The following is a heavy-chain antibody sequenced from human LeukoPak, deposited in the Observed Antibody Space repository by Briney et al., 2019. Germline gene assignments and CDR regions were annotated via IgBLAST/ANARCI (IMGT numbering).Heavy chain of an antibody. CDR1: GGTFSSYA. CDR2: IIPIFGIV. J-gene: IGHJ4*02. D-gene: IGHD1-26*01. V-gene: IGHV1-69*04. Sequence: GASVKVSCKASGGTFSSYAISWVRQAPGQGLEWMGRIIPIFGIVNYAQKFQGRVTITADKSTSTAYMELSSLRSEDTAVYYCARDGGGWELLPPDYWGQGTLVTVSS. CDR3: ARDGGGWELLPPDY.